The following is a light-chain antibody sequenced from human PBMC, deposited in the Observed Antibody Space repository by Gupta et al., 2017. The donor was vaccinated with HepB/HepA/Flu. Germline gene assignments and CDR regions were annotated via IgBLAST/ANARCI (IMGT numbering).Light chain of an antibody. CDR3: QHDDLCPRA. J-gene: IGKJ1*01. CDR1: QDVSSL. V-gene: IGKV1-8*01. CDR2: ATS. Sequence: AIRMTQSPFSFSASTGDRVTISCRASQDVSSLLAWYQQKPGKAPKRLIFATSGLQSGVPSRFSGSGSGTDFTLTISSLQSDDFATYYCQHDDLCPRAFGQGTKVE.